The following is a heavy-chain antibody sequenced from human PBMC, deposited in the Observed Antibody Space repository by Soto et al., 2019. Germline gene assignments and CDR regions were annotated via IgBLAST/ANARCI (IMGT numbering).Heavy chain of an antibody. V-gene: IGHV3-30*18. CDR3: AKEGYEYSSFLLNWFDP. J-gene: IGHJ5*02. Sequence: GGSLRLSCAASGFTFNNYGMHWVRQAPGKGLEWVAVISYDGSNKYYADSVKGRFTISRDNSKNTLYLQMNSLRAEDTAVYYCAKEGYEYSSFLLNWFDPWGQGTLVTVS. CDR2: ISYDGSNK. D-gene: IGHD6-6*01. CDR1: GFTFNNYG.